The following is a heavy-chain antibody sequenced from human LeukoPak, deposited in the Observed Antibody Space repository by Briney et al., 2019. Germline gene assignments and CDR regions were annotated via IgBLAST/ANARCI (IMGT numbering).Heavy chain of an antibody. CDR1: GGSFSGYY. D-gene: IGHD5-12*01. CDR3: ARVDIVATIGSFAAFDI. V-gene: IGHV4-34*01. CDR2: INHSGST. Sequence: KPSETLSLTCAVYGGSFSGYYWSWIRQPPGKGLEWIGEINHSGSTNYNPSLKSRVTISVDTSKNQFSLKLSSVTAADTAVYYCARVDIVATIGSFAAFDIWGQGTMVTVSS. J-gene: IGHJ3*02.